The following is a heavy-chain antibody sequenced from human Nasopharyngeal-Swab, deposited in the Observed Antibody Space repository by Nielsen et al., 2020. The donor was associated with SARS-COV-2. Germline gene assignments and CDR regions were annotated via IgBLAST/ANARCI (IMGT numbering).Heavy chain of an antibody. J-gene: IGHJ4*02. V-gene: IGHV3-7*01. CDR2: IKQDGSEK. CDR1: GFTFSRYW. CDR3: ARLVADSSGWGFDY. Sequence: GESLKISCAASGFTFSRYWMSWVRQAPGKGLEWVANIKQDGSEKDYVDSVKGRFIISRDNAKNSLFLQMNSLRAEDTAVYYCARLVADSSGWGFDYWGQGTLVTVSS. D-gene: IGHD6-19*01.